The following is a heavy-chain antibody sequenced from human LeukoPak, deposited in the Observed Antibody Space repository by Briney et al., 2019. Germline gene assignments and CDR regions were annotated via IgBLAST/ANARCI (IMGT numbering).Heavy chain of an antibody. J-gene: IGHJ5*02. V-gene: IGHV4-4*07. Sequence: SETLSLTCTVSGGSISSFYWSWIRQPAGKGLEWIGRIYTSGSTNYNPSLNSRVTMSVDTSKNQFSLKLSSVTAADTAVYYCARDRAPGPAASQRSWFDPWGQGTLVTVSS. CDR2: IYTSGST. CDR3: ARDRAPGPAASQRSWFDP. D-gene: IGHD2-2*01. CDR1: GGSISSFY.